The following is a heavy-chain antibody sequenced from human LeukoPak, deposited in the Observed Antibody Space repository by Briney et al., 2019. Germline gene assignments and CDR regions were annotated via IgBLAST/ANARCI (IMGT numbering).Heavy chain of an antibody. Sequence: ASVKVSCKASGYTFTSYGISWVRQAPGQGLEWMGWISAYNGNTNYAQKLQGRVTMTTDTSTSTAYMEPRSLRSDDTAVYYCARDPKFYYYYYGMDVWGQGTTVTVSS. CDR3: ARDPKFYYYYYGMDV. J-gene: IGHJ6*02. V-gene: IGHV1-18*01. CDR2: ISAYNGNT. CDR1: GYTFTSYG.